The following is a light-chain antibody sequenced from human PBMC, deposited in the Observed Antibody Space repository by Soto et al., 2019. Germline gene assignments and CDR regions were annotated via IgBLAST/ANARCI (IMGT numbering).Light chain of an antibody. CDR1: QSVSTS. Sequence: IVLTQSPVTLALSPGESAVLSCRASQSVSTSLAWYQHKPGQAPRLFIYDASKRAPGIPARFTGSGSGTDFTLTISSLEPEDIAVYYCQVRDVXPSFGQGTKV. CDR2: DAS. V-gene: IGKV3-11*01. CDR3: QVRDVXPS. J-gene: IGKJ1*01.